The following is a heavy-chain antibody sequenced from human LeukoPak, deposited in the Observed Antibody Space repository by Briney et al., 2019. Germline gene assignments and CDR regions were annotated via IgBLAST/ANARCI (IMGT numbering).Heavy chain of an antibody. CDR3: ARSSPDIVVVVGAFDI. CDR1: GGSFSGYY. D-gene: IGHD2-15*01. CDR2: INHSGST. V-gene: IGHV4-34*01. Sequence: ASETLSLTCAVYGGSFSGYYWSWIRQPPGKGLEWIGEINHSGSTNYNPSLKSRVTISVDTSKNQFSLKLSSVTAADTAVYYCARSSPDIVVVVGAFDIWGQGTMVTVSS. J-gene: IGHJ3*02.